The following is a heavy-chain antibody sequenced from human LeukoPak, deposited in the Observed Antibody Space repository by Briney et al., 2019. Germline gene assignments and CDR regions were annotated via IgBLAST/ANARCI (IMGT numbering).Heavy chain of an antibody. CDR2: IYYSGST. V-gene: IGHV4-39*07. CDR3: ARVKEAAAFYYYYGMDV. J-gene: IGHJ6*02. CDR1: GGSISSSSYY. D-gene: IGHD6-13*01. Sequence: PSETLSLTCTVSGGSISSSSYYWGWIRQPPGKGLEWIGSIYYSGSTYYNPSLKSRVTISVDTSKNQFSLKLSSVTAADTAVYYCARVKEAAAFYYYYGMDVWGQGTTVTVSS.